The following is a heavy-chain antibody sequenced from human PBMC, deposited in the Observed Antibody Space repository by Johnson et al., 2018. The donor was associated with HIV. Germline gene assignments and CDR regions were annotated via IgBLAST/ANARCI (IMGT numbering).Heavy chain of an antibody. CDR2: ISWNSVNI. Sequence: VQLVESGGGLVQPGRSLRLSCAASGFTFGDYAMHWVRQRPGKGLEWVSGISWNSVNIEYADSVKGRFTISRDNAKNSLYLQMNSLRAEDTALYYCAKDNIPYCSSTSCPASAFDIWGQGTMVTVSS. J-gene: IGHJ3*02. CDR1: GFTFGDYA. CDR3: AKDNIPYCSSTSCPASAFDI. D-gene: IGHD2-2*01. V-gene: IGHV3-9*01.